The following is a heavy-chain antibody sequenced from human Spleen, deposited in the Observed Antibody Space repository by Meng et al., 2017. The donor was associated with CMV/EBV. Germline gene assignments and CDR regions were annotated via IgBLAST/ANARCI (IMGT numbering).Heavy chain of an antibody. Sequence: GGSLRLSCAASGFSVGDSYMSWVRQAPGKGLEWVSVIYRHGSTYYADFVEGRFTISRDNSKNTLHLQMKALRGDDTAIYYCARGPGARFDPWGQGTLVTVSS. CDR3: ARGPGARFDP. J-gene: IGHJ5*02. CDR2: IYRHGST. V-gene: IGHV3-66*01. D-gene: IGHD1-26*01. CDR1: GFSVGDSY.